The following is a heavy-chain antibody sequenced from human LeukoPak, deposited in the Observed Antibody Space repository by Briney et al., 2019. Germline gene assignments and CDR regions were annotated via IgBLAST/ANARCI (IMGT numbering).Heavy chain of an antibody. CDR2: ISSSSSYI. CDR1: GFTFSSYW. J-gene: IGHJ5*02. Sequence: GGSLRLSCAASGFTFSSYWMNWVRQAPGKGLEWVSSISSSSSYIYYADSVKGRFTISRDNAKNSLYLQMNSLRAEDTAVYYCARETFGDGFDPWGQGTLVTVSS. D-gene: IGHD3-10*01. V-gene: IGHV3-21*01. CDR3: ARETFGDGFDP.